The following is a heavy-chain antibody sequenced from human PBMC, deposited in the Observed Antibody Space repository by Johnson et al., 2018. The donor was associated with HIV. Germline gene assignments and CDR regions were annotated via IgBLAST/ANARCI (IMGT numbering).Heavy chain of an antibody. J-gene: IGHJ3*02. D-gene: IGHD4-11*01. CDR1: GFTFSSYA. Sequence: VQLVESGGGLVQPGGSLRLSCAVSGFTFSSYAMSWVRQAPGKGLEWVSAIYSGGSTYYADSVTGRFTISRDNSKNTLYLQMNSLRADDTAVYYCARGSTVTTLSGAFDIWGQGTMVTVSS. CDR3: ARGSTVTTLSGAFDI. V-gene: IGHV3-66*01. CDR2: IYSGGST.